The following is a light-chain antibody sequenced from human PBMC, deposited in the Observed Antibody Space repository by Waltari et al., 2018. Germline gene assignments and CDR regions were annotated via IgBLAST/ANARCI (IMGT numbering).Light chain of an antibody. CDR1: QYVDSKN. CDR2: GTS. J-gene: IGKJ1*01. CDR3: QQYNNFPGT. V-gene: IGKV3-20*01. Sequence: EIVLTQSPGPLSLSVGEIATLACRASQYVDSKNFGWYPAKPGQTPRLLIYGTSTRASGIPDRFSGSGSGTDFTLTISRLEPEDFGVYYCQQYNNFPGTFGQGTKVEIK.